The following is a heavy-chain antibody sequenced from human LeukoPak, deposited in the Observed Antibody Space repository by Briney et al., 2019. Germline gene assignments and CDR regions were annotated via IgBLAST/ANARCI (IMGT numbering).Heavy chain of an antibody. CDR2: ISGSGGST. V-gene: IGHV3-23*01. D-gene: IGHD3-22*01. CDR3: AKDGWGITMIVVVITPGYFDY. CDR1: GFTFSSYA. Sequence: PGGSLRLSCAASGFTFSSYAMSWVRQAPGKGLEWVSAISGSGGSTYYADSVKGRFTISRDNSKNTLYLQMNSLRAEDTAVYYCAKDGWGITMIVVVITPGYFDYWGQGTLVTVSS. J-gene: IGHJ4*02.